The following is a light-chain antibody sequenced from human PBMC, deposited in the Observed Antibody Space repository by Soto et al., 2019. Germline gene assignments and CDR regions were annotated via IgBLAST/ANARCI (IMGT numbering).Light chain of an antibody. CDR2: DVS. J-gene: IGLJ2*01. V-gene: IGLV2-14*01. Sequence: SALTQPASVSGSPGQSITISCTGTSSDVGGYNYVSWYQQHPGKAPKLMIYDVSNRPSGVSNRFSGSKSGNTASLTISGLQAEDVADYYCSSYTSSSTLFGGGTKLTVL. CDR3: SSYTSSSTL. CDR1: SSDVGGYNY.